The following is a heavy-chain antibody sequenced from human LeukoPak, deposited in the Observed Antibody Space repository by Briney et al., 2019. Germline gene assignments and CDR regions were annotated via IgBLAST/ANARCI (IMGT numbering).Heavy chain of an antibody. D-gene: IGHD4-17*01. CDR1: GYTFTTYA. CDR2: INTNTGNP. V-gene: IGHV7-4-1*02. Sequence: ASVKNSCKTSGYTFTTYAINWVRQAPGQGLEWMGWINTNTGNPTYAQGFTGRFVFSLDTSVSTTYLQISSLKAEDTAIYYCARSNNDGDYLGVGFDYWGQGALVTVSS. J-gene: IGHJ4*02. CDR3: ARSNNDGDYLGVGFDY.